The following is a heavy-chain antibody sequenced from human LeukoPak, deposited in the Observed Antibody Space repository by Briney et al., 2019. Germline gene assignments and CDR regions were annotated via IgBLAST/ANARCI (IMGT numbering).Heavy chain of an antibody. CDR3: TRHRSGVGPGAGYDS. CDR1: GFTLSSLA. V-gene: IGHV3-73*01. J-gene: IGHJ5*01. Sequence: RGSLTLSCAPSGFTLSSLAMHWVRHADGKGREWVGRIISKANSYATAYAASVKGRFTISRDDSKNTAYLQMNSLKTEDTAVYYCTRHRSGVGPGAGYDSWGRGTLVTVSS. D-gene: IGHD2-2*01. CDR2: IISKANSYAT.